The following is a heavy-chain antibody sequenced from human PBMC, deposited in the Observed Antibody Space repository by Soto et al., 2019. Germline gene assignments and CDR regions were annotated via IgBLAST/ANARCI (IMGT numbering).Heavy chain of an antibody. D-gene: IGHD4-17*01. CDR2: IHDSGNT. J-gene: IGHJ5*02. V-gene: IGHV4-30-4*01. Sequence: VQLQESGPGLVTPSQTLSLTCTVFGGSVSIGDYLWSWIRQRPGKGLEWIGYIHDSGNTYYNPSLKSPVTISLDTSKNQFSLKVTSMTAADTAVYFCARARGGYSGDYAILFDRGGQGNHCTVSS. CDR3: ARARGGYSGDYAILFDR. CDR1: GGSVSIGDYL.